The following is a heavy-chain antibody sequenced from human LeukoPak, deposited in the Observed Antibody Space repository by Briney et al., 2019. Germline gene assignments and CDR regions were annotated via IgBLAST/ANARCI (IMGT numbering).Heavy chain of an antibody. Sequence: DSVKVSCKASGYTFTSYDINWVRQATGQGLEWMGWMNPISGYTGNAQKFQGRVTMTRDTSISTAYMELSSLTSEDTAVYYCARGNRLYTSSWSSLAFDIWGQGTMVTVSS. CDR3: ARGNRLYTSSWSSLAFDI. J-gene: IGHJ3*02. CDR2: MNPISGYT. CDR1: GYTFTSYD. D-gene: IGHD6-13*01. V-gene: IGHV1-8*01.